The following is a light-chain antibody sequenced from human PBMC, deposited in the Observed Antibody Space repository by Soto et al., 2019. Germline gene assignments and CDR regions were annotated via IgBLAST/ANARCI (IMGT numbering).Light chain of an antibody. J-gene: IGLJ1*01. CDR1: SSDVGGYNY. Sequence: QSALTQPASVSASPGQSIAISCTGSSSDVGGYNYVSWYQQHPGKAPKLMIYDASTRPSGVSNRFSGSMSGNTASLTISGLQAEDEANYYWSSYTSSTTYVFGAGTKVTVL. CDR2: DAS. V-gene: IGLV2-14*01. CDR3: SSYTSSTTYV.